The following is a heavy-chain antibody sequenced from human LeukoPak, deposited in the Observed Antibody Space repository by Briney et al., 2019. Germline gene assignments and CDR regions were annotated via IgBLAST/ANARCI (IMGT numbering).Heavy chain of an antibody. CDR2: INHSGST. Sequence: SETLSLTCAVYGGSFSGYYWSWIRQPPGKGLEGIGEINHSGSTNYNPSLKSRVTISVDTSKNQFSLKLSSVTAADTAVYYCARRATYYDILTGYFPNRYFDYWGQGTLVTVSS. J-gene: IGHJ4*02. D-gene: IGHD3-9*01. V-gene: IGHV4-34*01. CDR3: ARRATYYDILTGYFPNRYFDY. CDR1: GGSFSGYY.